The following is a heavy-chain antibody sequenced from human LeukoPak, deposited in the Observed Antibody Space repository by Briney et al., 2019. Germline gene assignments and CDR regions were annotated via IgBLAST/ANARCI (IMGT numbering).Heavy chain of an antibody. V-gene: IGHV3-48*04. CDR3: ARISSPGYFDY. CDR2: ISSSSSTI. D-gene: IGHD6-13*01. CDR1: GFTFSSCA. J-gene: IGHJ4*02. Sequence: PGGSPRLSCAASGFTFSSCAMNWVRQAPGKGLEWVSYISSSSSTIYYADSVKGRFTISRDNAKNSLYLQMNSLRAEDTAVYYCARISSPGYFDYWGQGTLVTVSS.